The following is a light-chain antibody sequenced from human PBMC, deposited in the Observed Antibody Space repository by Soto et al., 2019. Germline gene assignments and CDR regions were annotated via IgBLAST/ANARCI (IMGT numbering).Light chain of an antibody. CDR1: QSVSSY. V-gene: IGKV3-11*01. Sequence: EIVWTQSPATLSLSPGERATLSCRASQSVSSYLAWYQQKPGQAPRLLIYDASNRATGIPARFSGSGSGTDFTLTISSREPEDFEVYFCQQRNNWPTFGGGTKVEIK. CDR2: DAS. CDR3: QQRNNWPT. J-gene: IGKJ4*02.